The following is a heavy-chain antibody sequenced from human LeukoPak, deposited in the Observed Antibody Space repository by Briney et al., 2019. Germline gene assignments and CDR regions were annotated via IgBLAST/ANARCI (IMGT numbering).Heavy chain of an antibody. CDR2: ISAYNGNT. Sequence: ASVKVSCKASGYTFTSYGISWVRQAPGQGLEWMGWISAYNGNTNYAQKLQGRVTMTTDTSTSTAYMELRSLRSDDTAVYYCARDFSGVGGWIGWFDPWGQGTLVTVSS. CDR1: GYTFTSYG. J-gene: IGHJ5*02. CDR3: ARDFSGVGGWIGWFDP. V-gene: IGHV1-18*01. D-gene: IGHD6-19*01.